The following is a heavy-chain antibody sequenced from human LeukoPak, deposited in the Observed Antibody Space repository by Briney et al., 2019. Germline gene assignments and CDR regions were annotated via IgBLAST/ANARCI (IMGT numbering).Heavy chain of an antibody. D-gene: IGHD4-23*01. Sequence: GGSLRLSCAASGFTFSRYGMHWVRQAPGKGLEWVAVISYDGSNKYYEDSVKGRFTISRDNSKNTLYLHMNSLRAEDTAVYYCARGARRGDDYGGFFDYWGQGTLVTVSS. J-gene: IGHJ4*02. CDR3: ARGARRGDDYGGFFDY. V-gene: IGHV3-30*03. CDR1: GFTFSRYG. CDR2: ISYDGSNK.